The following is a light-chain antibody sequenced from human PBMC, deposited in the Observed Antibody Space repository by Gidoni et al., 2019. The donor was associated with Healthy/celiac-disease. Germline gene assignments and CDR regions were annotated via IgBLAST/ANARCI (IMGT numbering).Light chain of an antibody. V-gene: IGKV1-5*03. CDR2: KAS. CDR3: QQYNSYSWT. Sequence: DIQMTQSPSTLSASVGDRVTITCRASQSISSWLAWYQQKPEKAPKLLIYKASSLESGVPSRFSGSGSGTGFTLTISSLQPDDFATYYCQQYNSYSWTFGQGTKVEIK. J-gene: IGKJ1*01. CDR1: QSISSW.